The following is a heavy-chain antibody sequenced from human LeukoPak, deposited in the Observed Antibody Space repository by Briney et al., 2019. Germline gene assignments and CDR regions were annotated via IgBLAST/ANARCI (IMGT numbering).Heavy chain of an antibody. J-gene: IGHJ6*02. CDR1: GFTFSSYA. CDR2: IPYDGSNK. V-gene: IGHV3-30-3*01. D-gene: IGHD2-2*01. CDR3: ARDKDQLLFGFYYYYGMDV. Sequence: GGSLRLSCAASGFTFSSYAMHWVRQAPGKGLEWVAVIPYDGSNKYYADSVKGRFTISRDNSKNTLYLQMNSLRAEDTAVYYCARDKDQLLFGFYYYYGMDVWGQGTTVTVSS.